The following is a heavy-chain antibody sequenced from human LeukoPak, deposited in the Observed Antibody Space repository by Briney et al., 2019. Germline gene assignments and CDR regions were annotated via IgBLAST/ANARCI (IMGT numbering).Heavy chain of an antibody. D-gene: IGHD3-3*01. Sequence: GGSLRLSCAASGFTFDDYAMHWVRHAPGKGLEWVSGISWNSGSIGYADSVKGRFTISRDNAKNSLYLQMNSLRAEDTALYYCAKDMGPRFLEGFDYWGQGTLVTVSS. CDR3: AKDMGPRFLEGFDY. CDR1: GFTFDDYA. J-gene: IGHJ4*02. V-gene: IGHV3-9*01. CDR2: ISWNSGSI.